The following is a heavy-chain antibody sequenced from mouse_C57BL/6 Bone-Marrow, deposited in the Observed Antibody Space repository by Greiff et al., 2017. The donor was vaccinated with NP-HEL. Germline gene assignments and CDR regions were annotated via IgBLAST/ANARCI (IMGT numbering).Heavy chain of an antibody. CDR1: GYSFTGYY. Sequence: EVKLEESGPELVKPGASVKISCKASGYSFTGYYMHWVKQSSEKSLEWIGEINPSTGGTSYNQKFKGKATLTVDKSSSTAYMQLKSLTSEDSAVYYCALYGYRRGYFDVWGTGTTVTVSS. D-gene: IGHD2-2*01. J-gene: IGHJ1*03. V-gene: IGHV1-43*01. CDR2: INPSTGGT. CDR3: ALYGYRRGYFDV.